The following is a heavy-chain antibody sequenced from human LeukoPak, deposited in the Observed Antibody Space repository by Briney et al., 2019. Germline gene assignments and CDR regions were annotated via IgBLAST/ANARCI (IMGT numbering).Heavy chain of an antibody. Sequence: PGGSLRLSCAASGFTFNNAWMSWVRQAPGQGLECVGRIRSKTDGGTTDYAAPVKGRFTISRDDSKNTLYLQMNSLESEDTAVYYCTTALVASFGYWGQGTLVIASS. D-gene: IGHD2-2*01. CDR2: IRSKTDGGTT. CDR3: TTALVASFGY. CDR1: GFTFNNAW. J-gene: IGHJ4*02. V-gene: IGHV3-15*01.